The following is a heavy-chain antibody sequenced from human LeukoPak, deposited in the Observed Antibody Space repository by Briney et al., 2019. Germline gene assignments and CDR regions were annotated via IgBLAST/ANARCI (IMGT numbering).Heavy chain of an antibody. V-gene: IGHV3-48*01. CDR2: ISTTGTTI. D-gene: IGHD2-8*01. CDR3: AKDLRPDGVDNFDH. Sequence: PGGSLRLSCAASGFTFSAYHINWVRQAPGKGLEWISYISTTGTTIHYADSVKGRFAISRDNSKNTVYLQMNSLRVEDTAIYYCAKDLRPDGVDNFDHWGQGILVTVSS. CDR1: GFTFSAYH. J-gene: IGHJ4*02.